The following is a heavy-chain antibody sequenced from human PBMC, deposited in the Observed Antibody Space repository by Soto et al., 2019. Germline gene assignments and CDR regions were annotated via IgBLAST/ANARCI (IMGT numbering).Heavy chain of an antibody. CDR1: GGSISSGGYY. J-gene: IGHJ5*02. CDR3: ARDGGGYGPARNWFDP. CDR2: IYYSGST. Sequence: QVQLQESGPGLVKPSQTLSLTCTVSGGSISSGGYYWSWIRQHPGKGLEWIGYIYYSGSTYYNPSRNRRGTLSIETSTNQSSLQLSSVAAADTAVYYCARDGGGYGPARNWFDPWGQGTLVTVSS. D-gene: IGHD4-17*01. V-gene: IGHV4-31*03.